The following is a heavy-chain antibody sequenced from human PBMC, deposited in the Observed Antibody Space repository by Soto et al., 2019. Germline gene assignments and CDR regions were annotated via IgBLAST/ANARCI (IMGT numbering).Heavy chain of an antibody. CDR1: GYTFTAYD. CDR2: INPNSGDT. D-gene: IGHD1-26*01. V-gene: IGHV1-2*02. CDR3: SRSSGRFSDFDH. Sequence: ASVKVSCKTSGYTFTAYDLHWERQAPGQGLEWMGWINPNSGDTSYAQKFQGRVTMSRDTSISTAYLDLTRLTSDDTAVFCCSRSSGRFSDFDHWGQLTLVTVCS. J-gene: IGHJ4*02.